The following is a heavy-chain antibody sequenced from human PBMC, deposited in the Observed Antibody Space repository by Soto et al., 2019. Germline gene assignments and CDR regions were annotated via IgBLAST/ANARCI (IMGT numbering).Heavy chain of an antibody. V-gene: IGHV3-30-3*01. J-gene: IGHJ4*02. CDR3: AREAMIVVVITHNFDY. Sequence: GGPMRVSSAASGFTFISYCMHCVSQTPRKGLEWVAVISYDGSNNYYADSVKGRFTISRDNSKNTLYLQMNSLRAEDTAVYYCAREAMIVVVITHNFDYWVQGTLVTVFS. CDR1: GFTFISYC. D-gene: IGHD3-22*01. CDR2: ISYDGSNN.